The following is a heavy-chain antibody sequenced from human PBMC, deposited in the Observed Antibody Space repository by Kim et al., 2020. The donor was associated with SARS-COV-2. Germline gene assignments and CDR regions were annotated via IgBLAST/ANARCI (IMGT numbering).Heavy chain of an antibody. CDR2: ISYDGSNK. J-gene: IGHJ4*02. V-gene: IGHV3-33*05. D-gene: IGHD3-10*01. Sequence: GGSLRLSCAASGFTFSSYGMHWVRQAPGKGLEWVAVISYDGSNKYYADSVKGRFTISRDNSKNTLYLQMNSLRAEDTAVYYCARRTLWFGELFYFDYWGKGTLVTVSS. CDR1: GFTFSSYG. CDR3: ARRTLWFGELFYFDY.